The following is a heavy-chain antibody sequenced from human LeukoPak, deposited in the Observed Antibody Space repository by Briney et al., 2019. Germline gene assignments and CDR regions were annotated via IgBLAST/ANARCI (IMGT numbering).Heavy chain of an antibody. V-gene: IGHV3-11*06. CDR2: IRGSGADT. CDR1: GFTFSDYY. CDR3: ARVRGSYASDY. J-gene: IGHJ4*02. D-gene: IGHD3-16*01. Sequence: GGSLRLSCAASGFTFSDYYMSWIRQAPGKGLEWVSSIRGSGADTYYADSVKGRFIISRDNAKNSLYLQMNSLRAEGTALYYCARVRGSYASDYWGQGTLVTVSS.